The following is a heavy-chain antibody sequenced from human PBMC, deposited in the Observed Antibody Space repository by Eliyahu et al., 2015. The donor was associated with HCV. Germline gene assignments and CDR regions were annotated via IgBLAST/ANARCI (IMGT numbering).Heavy chain of an antibody. CDR1: GGSISSSSYY. CDR3: ARAPPQGLRWQSYFDY. D-gene: IGHD4-23*01. V-gene: IGHV4-39*07. J-gene: IGHJ4*02. CDR2: IYYSGST. Sequence: QLQLQESGPGLVKPSETLSXTXTVSGGSISSSSYYWGWIRQPPGKGLGWIGGIYYSGSTYYXPALXXRVTISVDTSKNQFSLKLSSVTAADTAVYYCARAPPQGLRWQSYFDYWGQGTLVTVSS.